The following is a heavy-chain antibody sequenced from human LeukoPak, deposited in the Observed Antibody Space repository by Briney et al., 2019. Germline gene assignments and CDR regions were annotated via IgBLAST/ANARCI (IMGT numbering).Heavy chain of an antibody. CDR1: GDSVSNGNYY. V-gene: IGHV4-61*03. CDR3: ARSQNYYGSGDY. Sequence: SETLSLTCAVSGDSVSNGNYYWSWLRQPPGKALEWIGYIYYTGKTYYNPSLEGRVTILVDTSRNHFSVKLSSVTAADTAVYYCARSQNYYGSGDYWSQGTLVTVSS. CDR2: IYYTGKT. D-gene: IGHD3-10*01. J-gene: IGHJ4*02.